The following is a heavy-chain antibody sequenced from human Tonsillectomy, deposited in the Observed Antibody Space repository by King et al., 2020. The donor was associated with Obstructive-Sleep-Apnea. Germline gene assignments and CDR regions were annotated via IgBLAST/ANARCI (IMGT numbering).Heavy chain of an antibody. Sequence: VQLVEAGGGVVQPGGSLRLSCAASGFAFSSHGMHWVRQAPNTGLGWVTFIRYDGRDIYHADSVKGRFTISRENSKNTLYRQMNSLRPDDTAVYYCAKGVHSSSWSWGQGTLVIVSS. CDR1: GFAFSSHG. CDR2: IRYDGRDI. J-gene: IGHJ5*02. CDR3: AKGVHSSSWS. D-gene: IGHD6-13*01. V-gene: IGHV3-30*02.